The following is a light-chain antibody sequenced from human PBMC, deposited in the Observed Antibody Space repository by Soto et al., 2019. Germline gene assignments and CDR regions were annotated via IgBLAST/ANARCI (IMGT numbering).Light chain of an antibody. CDR3: CSYTSSSTVV. CDR1: SSDVGGYNY. J-gene: IGLJ2*01. CDR2: DVS. V-gene: IGLV2-14*03. Sequence: QSALTQPASXXGXXXXXXXISCTGTSSDVGGYNYVSWYQHHPGKAPKLMIYDVSNRPSGVPNRLSGSKSGNTASLTISGLQAEDEADYYCCSYTSSSTVVFGGGTKLTVL.